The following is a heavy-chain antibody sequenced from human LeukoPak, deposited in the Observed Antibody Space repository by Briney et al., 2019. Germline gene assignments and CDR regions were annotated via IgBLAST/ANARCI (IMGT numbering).Heavy chain of an antibody. V-gene: IGHV4-38-2*02. CDR1: GSSISSDYY. Sequence: SETLSLTCSVSGSSISSDYYWGWVRQPPGKGLEWIGSIKHRRRSYYNPSLKSRVTISVATSKNQFSLQLSSVTAADTAVYYCARVVGATSIDDWGQGILVTVSS. CDR2: IKHRRRS. CDR3: ARVVGATSIDD. J-gene: IGHJ4*02. D-gene: IGHD2-15*01.